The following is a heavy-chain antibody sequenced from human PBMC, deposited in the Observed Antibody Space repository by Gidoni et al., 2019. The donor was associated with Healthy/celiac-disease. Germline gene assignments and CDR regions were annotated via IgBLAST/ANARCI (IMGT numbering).Heavy chain of an antibody. CDR3: AHVRYFDWLRGPGFDY. CDR2: IYWDDDK. D-gene: IGHD3-9*01. V-gene: IGHV2-5*02. Sequence: QITLKESGPTLVKPTQTLTLTCTFSGFSLSTSGVGVGWIRQPPGKALEWLALIYWDDDKRYSPSLKSRLTITKDTSKNQVVLTMTNMDPVDTATYYCAHVRYFDWLRGPGFDYWGQGTLVTVSS. J-gene: IGHJ4*02. CDR1: GFSLSTSGVG.